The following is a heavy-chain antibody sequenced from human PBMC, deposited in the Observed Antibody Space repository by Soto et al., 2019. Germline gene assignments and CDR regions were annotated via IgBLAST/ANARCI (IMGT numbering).Heavy chain of an antibody. J-gene: IGHJ4*02. CDR3: SSFMVGATPY. V-gene: IGHV3-73*01. Sequence: VGSLRLSCAASGFTFSGSAMHWVRQAAGKGLEWVGRIRNKANTYATAYAASVKGRFTISRDDSKNTAYLQMNSLKTEDTAVYYCSSFMVGATPYWGQGTLVTVSS. CDR1: GFTFSGSA. CDR2: IRNKANTYAT. D-gene: IGHD1-26*01.